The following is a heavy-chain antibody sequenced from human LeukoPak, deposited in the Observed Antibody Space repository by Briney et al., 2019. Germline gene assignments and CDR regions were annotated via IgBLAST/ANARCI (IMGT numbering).Heavy chain of an antibody. CDR3: ASRGDRLAAAGYYFDY. D-gene: IGHD6-13*01. V-gene: IGHV1-69*13. J-gene: IGHJ4*02. Sequence: SVKVSCKASGGTFSSYAISWVRQAPGQGLEWMGGIIPIFGTANYAQKFQGRVTITADESTSTAYMELSSLRSEDTAVYYCASRGDRLAAAGYYFDYWGQGTPVTVSS. CDR1: GGTFSSYA. CDR2: IIPIFGTA.